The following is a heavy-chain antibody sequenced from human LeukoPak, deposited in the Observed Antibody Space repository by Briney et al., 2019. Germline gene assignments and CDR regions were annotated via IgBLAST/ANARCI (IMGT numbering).Heavy chain of an antibody. V-gene: IGHV3-15*01. D-gene: IGHD3-22*01. Sequence: GGSLRLSCAASGFTFSKVWMSWVRQAPGKGLEGVGRIKSKTDGGTIDYAAPVKGRFTMSRDDSKDPLFLQMNSLKTEDTAVYYCTTDLSELDDSGYYAKYFHHWGQGTLVSVSS. CDR3: TTDLSELDDSGYYAKYFHH. J-gene: IGHJ1*01. CDR2: IKSKTDGGTI. CDR1: GFTFSKVW.